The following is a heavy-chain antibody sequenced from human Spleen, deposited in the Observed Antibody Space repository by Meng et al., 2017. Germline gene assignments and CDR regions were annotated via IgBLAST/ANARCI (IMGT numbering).Heavy chain of an antibody. CDR2: INPKSGDT. CDR3: ATLRLDKEMGYYDMSGYYHPLVCGMDV. Sequence: ASVKVSCKPSGYNFPDYYIHWVRRAPGQGLEWMGRINPKSGDTHYAQKFQARVTMTGDTSISTAYMGLSGLRSDDTAVYYCATLRLDKEMGYYDMSGYYHPLVCGMDVWGQGTTVTVSS. D-gene: IGHD3-22*01. J-gene: IGHJ6*02. CDR1: GYNFPDYY. V-gene: IGHV1-2*06.